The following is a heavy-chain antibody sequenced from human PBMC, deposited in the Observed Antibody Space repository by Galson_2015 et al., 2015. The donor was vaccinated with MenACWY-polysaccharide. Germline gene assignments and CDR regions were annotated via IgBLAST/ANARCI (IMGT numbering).Heavy chain of an antibody. CDR2: IKQDGSEK. J-gene: IGHJ1*01. CDR1: GFTFSTYW. CDR3: ATAPSLHVGQH. V-gene: IGHV3-7*01. D-gene: IGHD5-24*01. Sequence: SLRLSCAASGFTFSTYWMTWVRQAPGKGLEWVANIKQDGSEKYYVDSVKGRFTISRDNAENSLYLQMNSLRAEDTAVYYRATAPSLHVGQHWGQGTLVIVSS.